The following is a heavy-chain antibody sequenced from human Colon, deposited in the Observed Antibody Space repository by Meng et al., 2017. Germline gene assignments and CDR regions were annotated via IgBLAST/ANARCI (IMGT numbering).Heavy chain of an antibody. CDR3: ARDHGTGLDH. CDR1: GFTFSNYG. J-gene: IGHJ4*02. D-gene: IGHD1-14*01. V-gene: IGHV3-33*01. CDR2: IRFDGTIQ. Sequence: QVQLVESGGGVVQPGRSLSLSCAASGFTFSNYGMHWVRQAPGKGLEWVAHIRFDGTIQYYVQFVKGRFTVSRDDSKSTLYLQMDSLRVEDTAVYYCARDHGTGLDHWGQGALVTVSS.